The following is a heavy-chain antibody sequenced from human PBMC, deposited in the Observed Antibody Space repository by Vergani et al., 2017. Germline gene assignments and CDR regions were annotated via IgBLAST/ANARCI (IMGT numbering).Heavy chain of an antibody. CDR2: IKQDGSEK. CDR1: GFTFSSYW. D-gene: IGHD6-6*01. CDR3: AKERVSYSSSSWFDGGMDV. Sequence: EVQLVESGGGLVQPGGSLRLSCAASGFTFSSYWMSWVRQAPGKGLEWVANIKQDGSEKYYVDSVKGRFTISIDNAKNSLYLQMNSLRAEDTAVYYCAKERVSYSSSSWFDGGMDVWGQGTTVTVSS. J-gene: IGHJ6*02. V-gene: IGHV3-7*01.